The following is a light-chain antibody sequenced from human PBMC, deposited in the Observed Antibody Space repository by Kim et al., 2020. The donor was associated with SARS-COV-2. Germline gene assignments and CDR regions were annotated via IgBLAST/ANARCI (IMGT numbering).Light chain of an antibody. J-gene: IGLJ3*02. CDR1: SLRSYY. CDR2: GKN. V-gene: IGLV3-19*01. Sequence: SSELTQDPAVSVALGQTVRITCQGDSLRSYYASWYQQKPGQAPVLVIYGKNNRPSGIPDRFSGSSSGNTASLTITGAQAEDEADYYCNSRDSNGNHGWVF. CDR3: NSRDSNGNHGWV.